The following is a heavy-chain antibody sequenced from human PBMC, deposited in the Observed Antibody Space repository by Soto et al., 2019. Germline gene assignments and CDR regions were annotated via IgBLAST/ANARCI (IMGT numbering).Heavy chain of an antibody. J-gene: IGHJ4*02. CDR1: GGSFSGYY. V-gene: IGHV4-34*01. Sequence: QVQLQQWGAGLLKPSETLSLTCAVYGGSFSGYYWSWIRQPPGKGLEWIGEINHSGSTNYNPSLKRRVSISVDTAKNQFSLKLSSVTAAYTAVYYCARGTSSSGGVVVIDMCYYFDYWGQGTLVTVSS. D-gene: IGHD2-21*01. CDR2: INHSGST. CDR3: ARGTSSSGGVVVIDMCYYFDY.